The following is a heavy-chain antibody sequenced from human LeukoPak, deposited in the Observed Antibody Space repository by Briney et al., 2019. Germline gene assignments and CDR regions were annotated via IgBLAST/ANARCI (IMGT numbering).Heavy chain of an antibody. CDR1: GASISDSSYY. D-gene: IGHD3-9*01. CDR3: ARQTKYYDLLTGYSPYYFDF. J-gene: IGHJ4*02. Sequence: SETLSLTCTVSGASISDSSYYWGWIRQPPGKGLEWIGSIFYGGATHYNPSLKSRVTISVDTSKNQFSLRLSSVTAADTAVYYCARQTKYYDLLTGYSPYYFDFWGQGTLVTVSS. V-gene: IGHV4-39*01. CDR2: IFYGGAT.